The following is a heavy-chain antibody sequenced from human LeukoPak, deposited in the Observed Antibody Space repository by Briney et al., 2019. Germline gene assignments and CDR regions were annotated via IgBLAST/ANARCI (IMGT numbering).Heavy chain of an antibody. CDR2: ISWDGGST. CDR3: AKEPTGFDYYDSTGYYFVGY. D-gene: IGHD3-22*01. J-gene: IGHJ4*02. CDR1: GFTFSSYT. V-gene: IGHV3-43*01. Sequence: GGSLRLSCAASGFTFSSYTMHWVRQAPGNGLEWVSLISWDGGSTYYADSVKGRFTISRDNSKNSLYLQMNSLRTEDTALYYCAKEPTGFDYYDSTGYYFVGYWGQGTLVTVSS.